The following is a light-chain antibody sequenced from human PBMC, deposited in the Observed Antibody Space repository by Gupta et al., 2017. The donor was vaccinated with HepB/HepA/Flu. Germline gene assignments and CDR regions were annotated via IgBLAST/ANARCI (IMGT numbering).Light chain of an antibody. CDR2: EDN. J-gene: IGLJ1*01. V-gene: IGLV2-23*01. CDR3: SSYAGRASYV. CDR1: YGDVGNYNL. Sequence: SALTQPAYVSGSPGPSITISCSGTYGDVGNYNLVSWYQQLPGQAPKLLTYEDNKRPAGISTRFSASKAGNSASLTISGLQAEDDGDYYCSSYAGRASYVFGTGTKVTVL.